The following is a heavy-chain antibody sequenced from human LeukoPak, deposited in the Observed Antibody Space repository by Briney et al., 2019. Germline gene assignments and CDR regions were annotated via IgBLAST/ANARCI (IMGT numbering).Heavy chain of an antibody. CDR2: IKEDGSEK. D-gene: IGHD4-11*01. CDR1: GFTFSSYG. J-gene: IGHJ4*02. V-gene: IGHV3-7*01. Sequence: GGSLRLSCAASGFTFSSYGMHWVRQAPGKGLEWVANIKEDGSEKYYADSVKGRFTISRDNAKKSLYLQMNSLRADDTAVYYCAGERDMTTVWEIFEYWGQGALVTVSS. CDR3: AGERDMTTVWEIFEY.